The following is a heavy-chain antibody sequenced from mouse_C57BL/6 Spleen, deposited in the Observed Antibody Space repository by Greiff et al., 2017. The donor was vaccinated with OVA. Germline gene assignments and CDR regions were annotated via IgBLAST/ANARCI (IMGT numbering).Heavy chain of an antibody. CDR3: ANYYGYHWYFDV. CDR2: IHPNSGST. J-gene: IGHJ1*03. V-gene: IGHV1-64*01. D-gene: IGHD2-2*01. Sequence: QVQLKQPGAELVKPGASVKLSCKASGYTFTSYWMHWVKQRPGQGLEWIGMIHPNSGSTNYNEKFKSKATLTVDKSSSTAYMQLSSLTSEDSAVYYCANYYGYHWYFDVWGTGTTVTVSS. CDR1: GYTFTSYW.